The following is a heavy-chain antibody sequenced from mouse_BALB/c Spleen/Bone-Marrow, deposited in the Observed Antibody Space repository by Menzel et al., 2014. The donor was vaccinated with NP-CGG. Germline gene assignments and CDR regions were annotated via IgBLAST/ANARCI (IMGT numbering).Heavy chain of an antibody. Sequence: EVKVEESGPSLVKPSQTLSLPCSVTGDSIXSGYWNWIRKFPGNKLEYMGYISYSGSTYYNPSLKSRISITRDTSKNQYYLQLNSVTTEDTATYYCARWGYYYGSSERAMDYWGQGTSVTVSS. CDR1: GDSIXSGY. CDR3: ARWGYYYGSSERAMDY. V-gene: IGHV3-8*02. J-gene: IGHJ4*01. D-gene: IGHD1-1*01. CDR2: ISYSGST.